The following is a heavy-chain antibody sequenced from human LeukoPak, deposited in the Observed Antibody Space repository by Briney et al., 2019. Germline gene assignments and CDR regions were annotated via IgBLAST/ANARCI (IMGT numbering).Heavy chain of an antibody. D-gene: IGHD6-19*01. Sequence: SETLSPTCAVSGGSVSSGSFYWSWIRQPPGKGLEWIGSIYYSGSTYYNPSLKSRVTISVDTSKNQFSLKLSSVTAADTAVYYCARRSSSGWRRYYFDYWGQGTLVTVSS. CDR1: GGSVSSGSFY. J-gene: IGHJ4*02. V-gene: IGHV4-39*01. CDR2: IYYSGST. CDR3: ARRSSSGWRRYYFDY.